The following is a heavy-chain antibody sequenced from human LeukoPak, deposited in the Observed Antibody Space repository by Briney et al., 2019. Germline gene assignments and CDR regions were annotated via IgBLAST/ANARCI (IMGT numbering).Heavy chain of an antibody. Sequence: SETLSLTCTVSGGSISSGGYYWSWIRQHPGKGLEWIGYIYYSGSTYYNPSLKSRVTISVDTSKNQFSLKLSSVTAADTAVYYRARGRLGELSAVYFDYWGQGTLVTVSS. D-gene: IGHD3-16*02. J-gene: IGHJ4*02. CDR2: IYYSGST. CDR3: ARGRLGELSAVYFDY. V-gene: IGHV4-31*03. CDR1: GGSISSGGYY.